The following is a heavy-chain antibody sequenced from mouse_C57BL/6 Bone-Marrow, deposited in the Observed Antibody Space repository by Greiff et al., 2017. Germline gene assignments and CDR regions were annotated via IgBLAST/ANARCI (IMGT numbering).Heavy chain of an antibody. CDR3: SEDSAVYYCAASNYYGSNWFAY. CDR1: YTFSRRVH. Sequence: QVQLKQSGPELARPWASVTISCPAFYTFSRRVHFAIRDTNSWMQWVKQRPGRGLEWIGAISPGNGDTCYNQKFKCKATVTADKSASTAYMLLSSLTSEDSAVYYCAASNYYGSNWFAYWGQGTLVTVSA. J-gene: IGHJ3*01. V-gene: IGHV1-87*01. D-gene: IGHD1-1*01. CDR2: GRGLEWIG.